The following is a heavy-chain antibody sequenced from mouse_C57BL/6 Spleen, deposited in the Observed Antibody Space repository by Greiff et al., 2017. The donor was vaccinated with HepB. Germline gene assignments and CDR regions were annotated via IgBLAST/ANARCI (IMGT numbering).Heavy chain of an antibody. CDR3: ARDGYYAWFAY. CDR1: GYSITSCYY. CDR2: ISYDGSN. J-gene: IGHJ3*01. Sequence: EVQLVESGPGLVKPSQSLSLTCSVSGYSITSCYYWNWIRQFPGNKLEWMGYISYDGSNNYNPSLKNRISLTRDTSKNKFFLKLHSVTTEDTATYYCARDGYYAWFAYWGQGTLVTVSA. V-gene: IGHV3-6*01. D-gene: IGHD2-3*01.